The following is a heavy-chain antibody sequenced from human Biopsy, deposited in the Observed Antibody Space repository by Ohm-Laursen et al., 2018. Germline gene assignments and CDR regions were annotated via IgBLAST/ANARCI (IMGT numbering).Heavy chain of an antibody. Sequence: SDTLSLTCIISGGSISGYYWNWIRQSPGKGLEWIGYIWSSGTTDYNPSLQSRVSMSLELSTDQFSLKVDSVTAADTAVYYCARVVGAATGFDQWGQGIPVTVSS. CDR2: IWSSGTT. CDR3: ARVVGAATGFDQ. J-gene: IGHJ4*02. CDR1: GGSISGYY. V-gene: IGHV4-59*07. D-gene: IGHD1-26*01.